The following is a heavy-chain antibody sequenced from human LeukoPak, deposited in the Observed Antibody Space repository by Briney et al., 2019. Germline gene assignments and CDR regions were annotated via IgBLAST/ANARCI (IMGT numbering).Heavy chain of an antibody. CDR1: GGSFSGYY. CDR2: INHSGST. Sequence: SETLSLTCAVYGGSFSGYYWSWIRQPPGKGLEWIGEINHSGSTNYNPSLKGRVTISVDTSKNQFSLKLSSVTAADTAVYYCARTWGDDYGDYGWYFDLWGRGTLVTVSS. D-gene: IGHD4-17*01. V-gene: IGHV4-34*01. CDR3: ARTWGDDYGDYGWYFDL. J-gene: IGHJ2*01.